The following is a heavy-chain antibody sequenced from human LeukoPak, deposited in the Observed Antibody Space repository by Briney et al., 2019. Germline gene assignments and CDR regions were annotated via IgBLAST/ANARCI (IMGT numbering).Heavy chain of an antibody. CDR3: ARDLYNWLDP. CDR1: GGSISSYY. J-gene: IGHJ5*02. Sequence: KPSETLSLTCTVSGGSISSYYWSWIRQPPGKGLEWIGYIYYSGSTNYNPSLKSRVTISVDTSKSQFSLKLSSVTPADTAVYYCARDLYNWLDPWGQGTLVTVSS. V-gene: IGHV4-59*01. CDR2: IYYSGST.